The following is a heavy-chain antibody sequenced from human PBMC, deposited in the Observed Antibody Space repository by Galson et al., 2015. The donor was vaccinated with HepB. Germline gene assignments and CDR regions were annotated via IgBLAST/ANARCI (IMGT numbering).Heavy chain of an antibody. V-gene: IGHV3-15*01. D-gene: IGHD1-26*01. CDR1: GFTFSNAW. CDR3: TTEDPLSGSYDDAFDI. CDR2: IKSKTDGGTT. Sequence: SLRLSCAASGFTFSNAWMSWVRQAPGKGLEWVGRIKSKTDGGTTDYAAPVKGRFTISRDDSKNTLSLQMNSLKTEDTAVYYCTTEDPLSGSYDDAFDIWGQGTMVTVSS. J-gene: IGHJ3*02.